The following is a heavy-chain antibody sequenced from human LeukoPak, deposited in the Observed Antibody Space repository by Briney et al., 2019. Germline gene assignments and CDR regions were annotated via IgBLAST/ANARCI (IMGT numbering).Heavy chain of an antibody. J-gene: IGHJ5*02. V-gene: IGHV4-34*01. Sequence: PSETLSLTCAVYGGSFSGYYWSWIGQPPGKGLEWIGEINHSGSTNYNPSLKSRVTISVDTSKNQFSLKLSSVTAADTAVYYCARDAIAAAGPRWFDPWGQGTLVTVSS. CDR3: ARDAIAAAGPRWFDP. CDR1: GGSFSGYY. D-gene: IGHD6-13*01. CDR2: INHSGST.